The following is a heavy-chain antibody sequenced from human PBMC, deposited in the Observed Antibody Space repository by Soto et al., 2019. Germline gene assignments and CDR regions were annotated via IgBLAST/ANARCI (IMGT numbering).Heavy chain of an antibody. J-gene: IGHJ3*02. Sequence: SATLSLTCTVSGGSISSSSYYWGSIRQPPGKGLEWIGSIYYSGSTYYNPSLKSRVAISVDTSKNQFSLKLSSVTAADTAVYYCARSVLNYYDSRGYYYVWNAFDIWGQGTMVTVSS. D-gene: IGHD3-22*01. CDR1: GGSISSSSYY. CDR3: ARSVLNYYDSRGYYYVWNAFDI. V-gene: IGHV4-39*01. CDR2: IYYSGST.